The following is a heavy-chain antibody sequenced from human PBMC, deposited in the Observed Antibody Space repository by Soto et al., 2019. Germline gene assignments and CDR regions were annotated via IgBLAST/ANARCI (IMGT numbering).Heavy chain of an antibody. Sequence: VSVKVSCKASGYTFTSYAINWVRQATGQGLEWMGWMNPNSGNTIYAQKFQGRVTMTEDTSTDTAYMELSSLRSEDTAVYYCATSAVPAAPLYYYYYYYGMDVWGQGTTVTVSS. V-gene: IGHV1-8*01. CDR2: MNPNSGNT. CDR1: GYTFTSYA. J-gene: IGHJ6*02. D-gene: IGHD2-2*01. CDR3: ATSAVPAAPLYYYYYYYGMDV.